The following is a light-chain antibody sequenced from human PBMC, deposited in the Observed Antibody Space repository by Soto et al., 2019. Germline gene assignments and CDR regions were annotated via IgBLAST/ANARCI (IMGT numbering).Light chain of an antibody. CDR1: QSVSDN. V-gene: IGKV3-11*01. Sequence: EIVLTQSPGTLSLSPGERATLSCRASQSVSDNLAWYQQKPGQGPRLLIYDASNRATGIPARFSASGSETDFTLTISSLEPEDFAVYYCQQRSSRPREISFGQGTRLEIK. J-gene: IGKJ5*01. CDR3: QQRSSRPREIS. CDR2: DAS.